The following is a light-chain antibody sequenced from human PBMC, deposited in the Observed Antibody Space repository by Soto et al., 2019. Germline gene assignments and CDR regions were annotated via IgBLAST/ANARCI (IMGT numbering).Light chain of an antibody. CDR2: DTY. V-gene: IGKV3-15*01. CDR1: QSVGGN. CDR3: QQHNNWPWA. J-gene: IGKJ1*01. Sequence: EIVMTQSPVTLSVSPGEGATLSCRASQSVGGNLAWYQQKPGQTPRLLIYDTYTRATGIPARFSGSGSGTEFTLTISSLQAEDSAVYHCQQHNNWPWAFGQGTKVEVK.